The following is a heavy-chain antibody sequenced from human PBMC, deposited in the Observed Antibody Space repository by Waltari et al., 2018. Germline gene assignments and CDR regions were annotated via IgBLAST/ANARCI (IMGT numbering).Heavy chain of an antibody. CDR2: IYTSGRS. D-gene: IGHD3-16*01. Sequence: QVQLQESGPGLVKPSQTLSLTCTVSGGSISSGSYYWSWIRQPAGKGLEWIGYIYTSGRSNYNPSLKSRATISLDTSKNQFSLKLSSVTAADTAVYYCATLGITWRYFDLWGRGTLVTVSS. CDR1: GGSISSGSYY. V-gene: IGHV4-61*09. J-gene: IGHJ2*01. CDR3: ATLGITWRYFDL.